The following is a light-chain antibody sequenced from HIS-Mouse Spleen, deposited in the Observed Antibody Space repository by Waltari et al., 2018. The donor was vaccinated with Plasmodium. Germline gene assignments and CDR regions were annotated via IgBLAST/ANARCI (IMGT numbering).Light chain of an antibody. V-gene: IGLV3-25*03. CDR1: ALPKQY. Sequence: SYELTQPPSVSVSPGQTARITCSGDALPKQYAYWYQQKPGQAPLLVKYKDSEGPSGNPERFYGASSGTTVTLTISGVQAEDEADYYCQSADSSGTYRVFGGGTKLTVL. J-gene: IGLJ2*01. CDR2: KDS. CDR3: QSADSSGTYRV.